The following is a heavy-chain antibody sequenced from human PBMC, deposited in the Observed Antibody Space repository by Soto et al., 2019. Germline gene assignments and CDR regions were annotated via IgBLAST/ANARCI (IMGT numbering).Heavy chain of an antibody. CDR1: GFTFSSYG. Sequence: GGSLRLSCAASGFTFSSYGMHWVRQAPGKGLEWVAVISYDGSNKYYADSVKGRFTISRDNSKNTLYLQMNGLRAEDTAVYYCAKDFGTGGYGMDVWGQGTTVTVSS. CDR3: AKDFGTGGYGMDV. J-gene: IGHJ6*02. V-gene: IGHV3-30*18. D-gene: IGHD2-8*02. CDR2: ISYDGSNK.